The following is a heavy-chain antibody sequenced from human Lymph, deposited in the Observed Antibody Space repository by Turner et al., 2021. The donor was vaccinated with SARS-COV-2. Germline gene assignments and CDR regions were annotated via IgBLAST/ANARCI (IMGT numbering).Heavy chain of an antibody. D-gene: IGHD3-22*01. CDR1: GFPFSSYA. Sequence: EVQLLESGVGLAQPGGSLRLFFAASGFPFSSYAISWVRRTPGEGVKWVSAISGSGGSTYYTDAVKGRFTISRDKSKNTLYLQMNSLRTEDTAVYYCAKNEMAMVVVVITLFDYWGQGTLVTVSS. V-gene: IGHV3-23*01. J-gene: IGHJ4*02. CDR2: ISGSGGST. CDR3: AKNEMAMVVVVITLFDY.